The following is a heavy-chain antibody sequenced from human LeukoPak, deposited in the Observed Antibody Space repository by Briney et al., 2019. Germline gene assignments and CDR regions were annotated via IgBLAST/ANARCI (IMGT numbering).Heavy chain of an antibody. J-gene: IGHJ4*02. D-gene: IGHD3-22*01. V-gene: IGHV4-34*01. Sequence: SETLSLTCAVYGGSFSGYYWGWIRQPPGKGLEWIATFYNSGSTHHNSSLKSRVTISVDTSKNQFFLKLSFVIAADTAVYYCARLTDDSSGYLDHWGQGALVTVSS. CDR1: GGSFSGYY. CDR3: ARLTDDSSGYLDH. CDR2: FYNSGST.